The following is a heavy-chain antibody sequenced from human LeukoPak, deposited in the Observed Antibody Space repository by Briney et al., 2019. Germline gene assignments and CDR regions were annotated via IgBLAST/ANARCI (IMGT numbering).Heavy chain of an antibody. Sequence: SETLSLTCTVSGGSISSYYWSWIRQPPGKGLEWIGYIYYSGSTNYNPSLKSRVTISVDMSKNQFSLKLSSVTAADTAVYYCARLRNYDSSGYPNWFDPWGQGTLVTVFS. D-gene: IGHD3-22*01. V-gene: IGHV4-59*08. J-gene: IGHJ5*02. CDR1: GGSISSYY. CDR3: ARLRNYDSSGYPNWFDP. CDR2: IYYSGST.